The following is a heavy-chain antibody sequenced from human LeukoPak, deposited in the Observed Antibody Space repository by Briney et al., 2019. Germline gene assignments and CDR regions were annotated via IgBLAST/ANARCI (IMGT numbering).Heavy chain of an antibody. CDR3: AGPTYCTSAGCRIFDY. CDR1: RFTFSNYV. CDR2: IKQDGSEK. V-gene: IGHV3-7*05. D-gene: IGHD2-8*02. J-gene: IGHJ4*02. Sequence: PGGSLRLSCAASRFTFSNYVMTWVRQAPGKGLEWVANIKQDGSEKSYVDSVKGRFTVSRDNAKNSLYLQMNSLRAEDTAVYYCAGPTYCTSAGCRIFDYWGQGTLVTVSS.